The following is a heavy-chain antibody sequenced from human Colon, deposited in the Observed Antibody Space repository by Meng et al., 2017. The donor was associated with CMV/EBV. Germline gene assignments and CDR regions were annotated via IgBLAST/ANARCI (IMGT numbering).Heavy chain of an antibody. CDR3: ARVGGQSCSNGVCYSAYYFDY. Sequence: ASVKVSCKASGYMFTTYDISWVRQAAGQGLEWMGWMNPDSGDTVYSQKFQGRVTKTRDTSVNTAHMELSGLRSDDTAVYYCARVGGQSCSNGVCYSAYYFDYWGQGTPVTVSS. V-gene: IGHV1-8*01. CDR1: GYMFTTYD. D-gene: IGHD2-8*01. CDR2: MNPDSGDT. J-gene: IGHJ4*02.